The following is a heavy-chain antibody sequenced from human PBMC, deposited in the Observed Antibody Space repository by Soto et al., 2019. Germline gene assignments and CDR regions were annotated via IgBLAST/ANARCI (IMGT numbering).Heavy chain of an antibody. D-gene: IGHD6-6*01. V-gene: IGHV3-21*01. J-gene: IGHJ4*02. Sequence: GGSLRLSCAASGFTFSSYSMNWVRQAPGKGLEWVSSISSSSSYIYYADSVKGRFTISRDNAKNSLYLQMNSLRAEDTAVYYCARDLPPHLIAARPADYWGQGTLVTVSS. CDR3: ARDLPPHLIAARPADY. CDR2: ISSSSSYI. CDR1: GFTFSSYS.